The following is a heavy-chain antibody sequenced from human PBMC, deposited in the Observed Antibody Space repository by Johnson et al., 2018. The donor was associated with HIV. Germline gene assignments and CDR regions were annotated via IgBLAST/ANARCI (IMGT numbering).Heavy chain of an antibody. D-gene: IGHD5-18*01. CDR3: ARGMWIPEIDAIEI. J-gene: IGHJ3*02. V-gene: IGHV3-23*04. Sequence: VQLVESGGGLVQPGGSLRLSCAASGFTFSTYVMTWVRQAPGKGLEWVSSISDSGDSAFHADSVKGRFTISRDNSKNTLYLQMNSLRAEETAMYYCARGMWIPEIDAIEIWGQGTMVTVSS. CDR1: GFTFSTYV. CDR2: ISDSGDSA.